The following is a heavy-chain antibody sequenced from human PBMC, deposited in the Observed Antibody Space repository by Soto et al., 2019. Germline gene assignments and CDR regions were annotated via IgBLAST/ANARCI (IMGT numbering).Heavy chain of an antibody. Sequence: SLRLSCAASGFTFSSYAMSWVRQAPGKGLEWVSAISGSGGSTYYADSVKGRFTISRDNSKNTLYLQMNSLRAEDTAVYYCAKDLSYSSGCFDYWGQGALVTVSS. J-gene: IGHJ4*02. CDR2: ISGSGGST. D-gene: IGHD6-19*01. V-gene: IGHV3-23*01. CDR1: GFTFSSYA. CDR3: AKDLSYSSGCFDY.